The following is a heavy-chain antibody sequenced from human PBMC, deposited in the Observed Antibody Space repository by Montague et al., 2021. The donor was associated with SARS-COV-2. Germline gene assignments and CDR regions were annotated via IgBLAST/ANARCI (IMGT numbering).Heavy chain of an antibody. CDR3: ARRGGGEVFARFMYWYFDV. CDR1: GGSINNYY. CDR2: IYYSGSVTT. J-gene: IGHJ2*01. V-gene: IGHV4-59*13. Sequence: SETLSLTCSVSGGSINNYYWGWVRQSPGKGLEWIGYIYYSGSVTTCYNPSLKSRVSISVDTSESQFSLKLTSVTAADTAVYYCARRGGGEVFARFMYWYFDVWSRGSLVTVSS. D-gene: IGHD2-21*01.